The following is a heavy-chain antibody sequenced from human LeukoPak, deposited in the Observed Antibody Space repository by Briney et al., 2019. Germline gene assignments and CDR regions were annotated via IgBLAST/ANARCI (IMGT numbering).Heavy chain of an antibody. Sequence: ASVKVSCKASGYTFTSYAMHWVRQAPGQRLEWMGWINAGNGNTKYSQEFQGRVTITRDTSASTAYMELSSLRSEDMAVYYCARGSGYVRYYFDYWGQGTLVTVSS. CDR2: INAGNGNT. V-gene: IGHV1-3*03. CDR1: GYTFTSYA. J-gene: IGHJ4*02. CDR3: ARGSGYVRYYFDY. D-gene: IGHD5-12*01.